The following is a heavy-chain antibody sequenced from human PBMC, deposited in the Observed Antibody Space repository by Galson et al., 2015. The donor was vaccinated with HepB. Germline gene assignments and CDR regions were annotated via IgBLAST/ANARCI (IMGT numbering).Heavy chain of an antibody. CDR2: IVLGSDST. D-gene: IGHD6-6*01. CDR3: AAERISSSSLWFDP. J-gene: IGHJ5*02. V-gene: IGHV1-58*01. CDR1: GFTFTAST. Sequence: SVKVSCKASGFTFTASTVHWVRQARGQRLEWIGWIVLGSDSTNYAQKFQERVTITRDMSTSTVHMELSSLRSEDTAVYYCAAERISSSSLWFDPWGQGTLVTVSS.